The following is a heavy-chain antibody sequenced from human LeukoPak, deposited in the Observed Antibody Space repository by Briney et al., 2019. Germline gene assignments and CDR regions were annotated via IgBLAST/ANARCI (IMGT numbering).Heavy chain of an antibody. D-gene: IGHD4-23*01. CDR1: GGSITGYF. CDR2: IYYNGVT. CDR3: ARHPGYGGDLDY. Sequence: SETLSLTCTVSGGSITGYFWSWIRQPPGKGPEWIGSIYYNGVTNYNPSLKSRVTISVDTSKIQFSLRLTSVTAADAAVYYCARHPGYGGDLDYWGQGTLVTVSS. J-gene: IGHJ4*02. V-gene: IGHV4-59*08.